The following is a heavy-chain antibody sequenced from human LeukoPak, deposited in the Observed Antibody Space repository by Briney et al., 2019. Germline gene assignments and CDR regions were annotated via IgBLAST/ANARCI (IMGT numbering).Heavy chain of an antibody. J-gene: IGHJ4*02. D-gene: IGHD3-10*01. Sequence: GGSLRLSCAASGFTVSSNYMSWVRQAPGKGLEWVSVIYSGGSTYYADSVKGRFTISRDNSKNTLYLQMNSLRAEDTAVYYCARYANRGFGELLPHFDYWGQGTLVTVSS. CDR3: ARYANRGFGELLPHFDY. CDR1: GFTVSSNY. CDR2: IYSGGST. V-gene: IGHV3-53*01.